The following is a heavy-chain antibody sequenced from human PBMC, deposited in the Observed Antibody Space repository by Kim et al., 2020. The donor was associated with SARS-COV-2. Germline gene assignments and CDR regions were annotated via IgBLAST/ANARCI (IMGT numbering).Heavy chain of an antibody. D-gene: IGHD3-9*01. J-gene: IGHJ6*02. Sequence: SVKVSCKASGGTFSSYAISWVRQAPGQGLEWMGGIIPIFGTANYAQKFQGRVTITADESTSTAYMELSSLRSEDTAVYYCARDHILTGYPTYYYGMDVWGQGTTVTVSS. V-gene: IGHV1-69*13. CDR1: GGTFSSYA. CDR3: ARDHILTGYPTYYYGMDV. CDR2: IIPIFGTA.